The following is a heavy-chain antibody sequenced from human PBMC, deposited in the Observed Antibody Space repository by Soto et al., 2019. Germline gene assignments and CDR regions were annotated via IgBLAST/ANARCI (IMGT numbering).Heavy chain of an antibody. CDR3: ARAGLWVEYCSGGSCPDFDY. V-gene: IGHV4-34*01. CDR2: INHSGST. CDR1: GGSFSGYY. Sequence: QVQLQQWGAGLLKPSETLSLTCAVYGGSFSGYYWSWIRQPPGKGLEWIGEINHSGSTNYNTSLKSRVTISVDTSKNQFSLKLSSVTAADTAVYYCARAGLWVEYCSGGSCPDFDYWGQGTLVTVSS. D-gene: IGHD2-15*01. J-gene: IGHJ4*02.